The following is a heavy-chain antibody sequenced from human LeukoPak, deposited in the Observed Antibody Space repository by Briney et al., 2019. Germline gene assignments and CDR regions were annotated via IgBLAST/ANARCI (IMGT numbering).Heavy chain of an antibody. Sequence: PSETLSLTCAVYGGTFSGYYWSWIRQPPGKGLEWIGEINHSGSTNYNPSLKSRVTISVDTSKNQFSLKLSSVTAADTAVYYCARGLSAIVHWGQGTLVTVSS. CDR2: INHSGST. CDR1: GGTFSGYY. V-gene: IGHV4-34*01. D-gene: IGHD2-21*02. J-gene: IGHJ4*02. CDR3: ARGLSAIVH.